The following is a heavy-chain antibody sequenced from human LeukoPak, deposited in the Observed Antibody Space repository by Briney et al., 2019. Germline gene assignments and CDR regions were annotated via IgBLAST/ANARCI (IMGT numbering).Heavy chain of an antibody. CDR3: ARDKIVGPTTLDY. Sequence: PGGSLRLSCAASGFTFSGYWMSWVRQTPEKGLEWVANIKQDGSEIYYVDSVKGRFTISRDNAENSPYLQMNSLRADDTAVYYCARDKIVGPTTLDYWGQGTLVTVSS. CDR2: IKQDGSEI. CDR1: GFTFSGYW. J-gene: IGHJ4*02. V-gene: IGHV3-7*01. D-gene: IGHD1-26*01.